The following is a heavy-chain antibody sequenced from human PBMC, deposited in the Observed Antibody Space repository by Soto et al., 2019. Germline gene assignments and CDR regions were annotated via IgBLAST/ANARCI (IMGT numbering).Heavy chain of an antibody. J-gene: IGHJ6*02. V-gene: IGHV4-39*01. D-gene: IGHD3-3*01. CDR3: ATSRGQYYDFWSGYEDYYGMDV. CDR2: IYYSGST. CDR1: GGSISSSSYY. Sequence: PSETLSLTCTVSGGSISSSSYYWGWIRQPPGKGLEWIGSIYYSGSTYYNPSLKSRVTISVDTPKNQFSLKLSSVTAADTAVYYCATSRGQYYDFWSGYEDYYGMDVWGQGTTVTVSS.